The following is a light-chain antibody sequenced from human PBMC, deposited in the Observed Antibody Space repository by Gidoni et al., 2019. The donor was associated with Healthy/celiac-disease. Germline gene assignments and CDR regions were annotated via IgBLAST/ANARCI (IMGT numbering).Light chain of an antibody. CDR1: QIISIY. CDR2: AAS. Sequence: DIQMTQSPSSLAASVGNRVTITCPASQIISIYLNWYQQKPGKAPQLLIYAASSLQSGVPSRFGGSGSGTDFTLTISSLQPEDFATYYCQQSYSTPLTFGGXTKVEIK. J-gene: IGKJ4*01. CDR3: QQSYSTPLT. V-gene: IGKV1-39*01.